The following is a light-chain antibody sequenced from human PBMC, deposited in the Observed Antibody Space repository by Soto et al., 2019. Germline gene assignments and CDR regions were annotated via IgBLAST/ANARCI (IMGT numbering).Light chain of an antibody. CDR3: QQYNTYSWT. J-gene: IGKJ1*01. Sequence: DIQMSQSPSSLSASEGDRVTTTCRASQGISNYLAWYQQKPGKAPKLLIYDASSLESGVPSRFSGSGSGTEFTLTISSLQPDDLAAYYCQQYNTYSWTFDEGTKVDIK. CDR1: QGISNY. V-gene: IGKV1-5*01. CDR2: DAS.